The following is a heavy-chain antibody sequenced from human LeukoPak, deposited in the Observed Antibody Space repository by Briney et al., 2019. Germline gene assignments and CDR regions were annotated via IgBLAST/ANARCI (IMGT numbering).Heavy chain of an antibody. CDR2: IYHSGST. CDR3: ARVQNEELEPNNWFDP. Sequence: SETLSLTCTVSGGSISSGGYYWSWIRQPPGKGLEWIGYIYHSGSTYYNPSLKSRVTISVDTSKNQFSLKLRSVTAADTAVYYCARVQNEELEPNNWFDPWGQGSLVTVSS. CDR1: GGSISSGGYY. V-gene: IGHV4-30-2*01. J-gene: IGHJ5*02. D-gene: IGHD1-1*01.